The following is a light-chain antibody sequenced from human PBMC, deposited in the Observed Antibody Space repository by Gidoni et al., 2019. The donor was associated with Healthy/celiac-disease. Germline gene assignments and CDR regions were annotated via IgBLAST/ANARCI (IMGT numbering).Light chain of an antibody. Sequence: DTLLTHSPDSLALSLGERATINCKSSQSVLYSSNNKNYLAWYQQKPGQPPKLLIYWASTRESGVPDRFSGSGSGTDFTLTISSLQAEDVAVYYCQQYYSTPLTFGGGTKVEIK. J-gene: IGKJ4*01. CDR3: QQYYSTPLT. V-gene: IGKV4-1*01. CDR2: WAS. CDR1: QSVLYSSNNKNY.